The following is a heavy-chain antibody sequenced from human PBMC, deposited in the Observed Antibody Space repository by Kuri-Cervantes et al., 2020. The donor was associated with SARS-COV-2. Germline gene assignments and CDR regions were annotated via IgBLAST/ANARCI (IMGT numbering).Heavy chain of an antibody. V-gene: IGHV1-18*01. CDR2: ISTFNGDT. Sequence: VKVSCKTSGYSFFSYGISWVRQAPGQGLEWMGWISTFNGDTNYAQKLQGRVTVTTDTVSSTAYMELTSLRSDDTAVYYCARDKAYYGSGANYNYHYYGMDVWGQGTTVTVSS. CDR1: GYSFFSYG. CDR3: ARDKAYYGSGANYNYHYYGMDV. J-gene: IGHJ6*02. D-gene: IGHD3-10*01.